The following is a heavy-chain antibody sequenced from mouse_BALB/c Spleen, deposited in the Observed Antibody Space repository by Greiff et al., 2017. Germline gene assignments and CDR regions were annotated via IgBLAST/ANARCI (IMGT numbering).Heavy chain of an antibody. CDR3: TRKDYAIDY. CDR1: GYTFTDYE. CDR2: IDPDTGGT. Sequence: VQLQESGAELVRPGASVTLSCKASGYTFTDYEMHWVKQTPVHGLEWIGAIDPDTGGTAYNQKFKGKATLTADKSSSTAYMELRSLTSEDSAVYYCTRKDYAIDYWGQGTSVTVSS. V-gene: IGHV1-15*01. J-gene: IGHJ4*01.